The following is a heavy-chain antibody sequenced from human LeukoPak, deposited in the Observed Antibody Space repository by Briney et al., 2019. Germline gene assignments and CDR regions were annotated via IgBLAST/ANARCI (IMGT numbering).Heavy chain of an antibody. V-gene: IGHV1-46*01. Sequence: ASVKVSCKASGYTLTSSYMHWVRQAPGQGLEWMGIINPSGGSTSYAQKFQGRVTMTRDTSTSTVYMELSSLRSEDTAVYYCARDHVDIVATKTLDYWGQGTLVTVSS. CDR3: ARDHVDIVATKTLDY. CDR1: GYTLTSSY. J-gene: IGHJ4*02. D-gene: IGHD5-12*01. CDR2: INPSGGST.